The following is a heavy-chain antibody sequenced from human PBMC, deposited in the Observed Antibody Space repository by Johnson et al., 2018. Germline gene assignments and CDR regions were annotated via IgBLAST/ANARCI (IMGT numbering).Heavy chain of an antibody. CDR1: GGTFSSYA. D-gene: IGHD3-22*01. J-gene: IGHJ3*02. V-gene: IGHV1-69*01. CDR2: IIPIFGTA. CDR3: AGGPQDYYDSSSDAFDI. Sequence: QVQLVQSGAEVKKPGSSVKVSCKASGGTFSSYAISWVRQAPGQGLEWMGGIIPIFGTANYAQKFQGRVTITADESTSTAYMELGSLRSEDTAVYYCAGGPQDYYDSSSDAFDIWGQGTMVTVSS.